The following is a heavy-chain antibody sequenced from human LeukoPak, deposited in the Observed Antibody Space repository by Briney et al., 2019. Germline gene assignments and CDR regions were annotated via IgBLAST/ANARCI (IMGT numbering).Heavy chain of an antibody. CDR2: IYTSGST. CDR1: GGSISSGNYY. J-gene: IGHJ5*02. CDR3: ARALIAAARYWFDP. Sequence: SETLSLTCTVSGGSISSGNYYWSRIRQPAGKGLEWIGRIYTSGSTNYNPSLKSRVTISVDTSKNQCSLKLSTVTATDTAGYYCARALIAAARYWFDPWGQGTLVTVSS. D-gene: IGHD6-13*01. V-gene: IGHV4-61*02.